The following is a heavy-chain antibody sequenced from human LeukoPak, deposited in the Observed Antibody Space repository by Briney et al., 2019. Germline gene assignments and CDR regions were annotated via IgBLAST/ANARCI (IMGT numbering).Heavy chain of an antibody. D-gene: IGHD3-3*01. CDR1: GYTFTSYG. J-gene: IGHJ4*02. V-gene: IGHV1-18*01. CDR2: ISAYNGNT. Sequence: ASVKVSCKASGYTFTSYGISCVRQAPGQGLEWMGWISAYNGNTNYAQKLQGRVTMTTDTSTSTAYMELRSLRSDDTAVYYCARDGKEHRNTYYDFWSGYYGTNDYWGQGTLVTVSS. CDR3: ARDGKEHRNTYYDFWSGYYGTNDY.